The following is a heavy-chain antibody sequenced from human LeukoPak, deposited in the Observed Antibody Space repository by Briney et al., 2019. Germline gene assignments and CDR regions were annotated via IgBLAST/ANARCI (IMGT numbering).Heavy chain of an antibody. CDR2: ISSSGDIT. CDR3: ARVGRDSQHLDY. J-gene: IGHJ4*02. Sequence: PGGSLRLSCAASGFSFESYEMNWVRQAPRKGLEWVSYISSSGDITYYADSVKGRLTFSRDNAKNSLYLQMNSLRAEDTAVYYCARVGRDSQHLDYWGPGTLVTVSS. V-gene: IGHV3-48*03. D-gene: IGHD2-15*01. CDR1: GFSFESYE.